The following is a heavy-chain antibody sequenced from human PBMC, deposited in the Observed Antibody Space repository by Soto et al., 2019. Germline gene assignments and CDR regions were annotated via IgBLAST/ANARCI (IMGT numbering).Heavy chain of an antibody. Sequence: PSETLSLTCAVSGGSISSSNYYWGWIRHPPGKGLEWIGYVFSSGYNETTHYNPSLKSRVAISVDTSKNQFSLKLNSVTAADTAVYYCARRNGLASDFDPWGQGTLVTVSS. CDR3: ARRNGLASDFDP. CDR1: GGSISSSNYY. CDR2: VFSSGYNETT. V-gene: IGHV4-39*01. J-gene: IGHJ5*02. D-gene: IGHD6-13*01.